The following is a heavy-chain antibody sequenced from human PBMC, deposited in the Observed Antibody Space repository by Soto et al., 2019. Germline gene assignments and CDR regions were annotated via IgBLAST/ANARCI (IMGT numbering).Heavy chain of an antibody. CDR1: GFTFSSYG. D-gene: IGHD2-15*01. J-gene: IGHJ6*03. Sequence: GGSLRLSCAASGFTFSSYGMHWVRQAPGKGLEWVAVIWYDGSNKYYADSVKGRFTISRDNSKNTLYLQMNSLRAEDTAVYYCARLGYCSGGSCYSTLFYYYYMDVWGKGTTVTVSS. CDR2: IWYDGSNK. V-gene: IGHV3-33*01. CDR3: ARLGYCSGGSCYSTLFYYYYMDV.